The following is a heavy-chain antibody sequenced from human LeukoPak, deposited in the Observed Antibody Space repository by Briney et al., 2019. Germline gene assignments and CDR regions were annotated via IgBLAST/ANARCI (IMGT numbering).Heavy chain of an antibody. CDR3: AREDPQTTVPEGMDV. Sequence: SETLSLTCTVSGGSISYYYWSWIRQSPGKGLEWIGYIYYSGTTNYNPSLKSRVTISVDTSKNQFSLQLRSVTAAGTAVYYCAREDPQTTVPEGMDVWGQGTTVTVSS. V-gene: IGHV4-59*01. J-gene: IGHJ6*02. CDR2: IYYSGTT. CDR1: GGSISYYY. D-gene: IGHD4-17*01.